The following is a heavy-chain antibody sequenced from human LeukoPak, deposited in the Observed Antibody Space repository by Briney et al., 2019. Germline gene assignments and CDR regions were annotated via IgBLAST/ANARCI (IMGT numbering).Heavy chain of an antibody. D-gene: IGHD3-10*01. J-gene: IGHJ4*02. CDR2: INPNSGGT. Sequence: GVSVKVSCKASGYTFTGYYTHWVRQAPGQGLEWMGWINPNSGGTNYAQKFQGRVTMTRDTSISTAYMELSRLRSDDTAVYYCARGPGALWFGELLPLDYWGQGTLVTVSS. CDR1: GYTFTGYY. V-gene: IGHV1-2*02. CDR3: ARGPGALWFGELLPLDY.